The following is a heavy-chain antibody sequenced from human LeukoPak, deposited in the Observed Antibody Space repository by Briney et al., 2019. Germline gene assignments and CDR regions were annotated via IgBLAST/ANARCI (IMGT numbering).Heavy chain of an antibody. CDR2: INPNSGGT. Sequence: ASVKVSCKASGYTFTGYYMHWVRQAPGQGLEWMGWINPNSGGTNYAQKFQGRVTITWDTSASTAYMELSSLRSEDTAVYYCARAISSSSWSRYGMDVWGQGTTVTVSS. CDR3: ARAISSSSWSRYGMDV. CDR1: GYTFTGYY. J-gene: IGHJ6*02. V-gene: IGHV1-2*02. D-gene: IGHD6-13*01.